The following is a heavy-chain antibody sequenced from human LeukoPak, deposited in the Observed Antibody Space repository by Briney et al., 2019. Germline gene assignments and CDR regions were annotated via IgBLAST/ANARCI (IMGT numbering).Heavy chain of an antibody. CDR1: GGSFSGYY. CDR2: INHSGST. Sequence: SETLSLTCAVYGGSFSGYYWSWIRQPPGKGLEWIGEINHSGSTNYNPSLKSRVTISVDTSKNQFSLKLSSVTAADTAVYYCARGLRKDIVVVVAATPRGASDIWGQGTMVTVSS. V-gene: IGHV4-34*01. CDR3: ARGLRKDIVVVVAATPRGASDI. J-gene: IGHJ3*02. D-gene: IGHD2-15*01.